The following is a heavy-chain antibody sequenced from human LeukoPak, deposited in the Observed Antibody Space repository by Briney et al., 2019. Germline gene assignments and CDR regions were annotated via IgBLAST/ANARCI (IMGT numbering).Heavy chain of an antibody. CDR1: GFTFSSYS. CDR3: ARDLGKSAGYYYGMDV. J-gene: IGHJ6*02. V-gene: IGHV3-21*01. CDR2: ISSSSSYI. D-gene: IGHD4-23*01. Sequence: GESLRLSCAASGFTFSSYSMNWVRQAPGKGLEWVSSISSSSSYIYYADSVKGRFTISRDNAKNSLYLQMNSLRAEDTAVYYCARDLGKSAGYYYGMDVWGQGTTVTVSS.